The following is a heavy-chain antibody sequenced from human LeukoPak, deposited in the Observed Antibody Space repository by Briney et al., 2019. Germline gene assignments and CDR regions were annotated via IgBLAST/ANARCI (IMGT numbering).Heavy chain of an antibody. J-gene: IGHJ4*02. D-gene: IGHD6-6*01. V-gene: IGHV3-7*05. CDR2: IKHDGSEK. Sequence: GGSQTLFCAASGFTYRNYWMSWVRQAPGKGLEWVANIKHDGSEKYYVDSVKGRFTISRDNAKNSLYLQMNSLRAEDTAVYYCARDSPLPSIAAHFDYWGQRSLVSVSS. CDR3: ARDSPLPSIAAHFDY. CDR1: GFTYRNYW.